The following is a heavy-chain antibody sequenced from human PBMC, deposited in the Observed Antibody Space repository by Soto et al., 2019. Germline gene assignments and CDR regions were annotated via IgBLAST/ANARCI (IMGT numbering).Heavy chain of an antibody. J-gene: IGHJ4*02. CDR1: GGTFSSYA. D-gene: IGHD6-19*01. V-gene: IGHV1-69*13. CDR3: ARLRVAGTLEPEFDY. CDR2: IIPIFGTA. Sequence: ASVKVSCKASGGTFSSYAISWVRQAPGQGLEWMGGIIPIFGTANYAQKFQGRVTITADESTSTAYMELSSLRSEDTAVYYCARLRVAGTLEPEFDYWGQGTLVTVSS.